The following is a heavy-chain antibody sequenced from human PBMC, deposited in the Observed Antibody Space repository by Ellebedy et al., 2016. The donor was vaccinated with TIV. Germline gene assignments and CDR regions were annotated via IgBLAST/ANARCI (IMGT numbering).Heavy chain of an antibody. V-gene: IGHV3-33*01. CDR1: GFTFSSYG. J-gene: IGHJ4*02. CDR3: TRDSGVAIMRYFDY. Sequence: GESLKISCAASGFTFSSYGMHWVRQAPGKGLEWVAVIWYDGSYKYSPDSVNGRFTISRDNSKNTLWLQMNSLRAEDTAVYYCTRDSGVAIMRYFDYWGQGTLVTVSS. D-gene: IGHD5-24*01. CDR2: IWYDGSYK.